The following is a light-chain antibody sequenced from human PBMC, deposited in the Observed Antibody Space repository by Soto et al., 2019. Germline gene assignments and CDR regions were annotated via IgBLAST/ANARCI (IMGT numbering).Light chain of an antibody. CDR2: KAS. V-gene: IGKV1-5*03. J-gene: IGKJ1*01. Sequence: DIQITQSPSALSASVGDRVTITCRASQSISSWLGWYQQKPGTAPKLLIYKASTLQSGVPSRFSGSGSGTEFTLTISSLQPDDFATYYCQQYSDNWTFGQGTRWIS. CDR1: QSISSW. CDR3: QQYSDNWT.